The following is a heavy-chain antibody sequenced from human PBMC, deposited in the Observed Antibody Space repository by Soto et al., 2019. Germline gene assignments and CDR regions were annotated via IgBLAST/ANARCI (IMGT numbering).Heavy chain of an antibody. CDR3: ATYSTKGYCSGGSCYGENDY. V-gene: IGHV1-69*02. Sequence: QVQLVQSGAEVKKPGSSVKVSCKASGGTFSSYTISWVRQAPGQGLEWMGRIIPILGIANYAQKCQGRVTITPDNSTSTAYMELSSLRSEDTAVYYCATYSTKGYCSGGSCYGENDYWGQGTLVTVSS. CDR1: GGTFSSYT. CDR2: IIPILGIA. D-gene: IGHD2-15*01. J-gene: IGHJ4*02.